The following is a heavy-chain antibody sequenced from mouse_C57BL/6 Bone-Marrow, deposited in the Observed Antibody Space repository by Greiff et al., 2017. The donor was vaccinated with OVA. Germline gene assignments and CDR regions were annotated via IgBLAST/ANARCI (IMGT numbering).Heavy chain of an antibody. J-gene: IGHJ1*03. CDR1: GYTFTSYW. D-gene: IGHD4-1*01. Sequence: QVQLQQPGAELVKPGASVKLSCKASGYTFTSYWMQWVKQRPGQGLEWIGEIDPSDRYTNYNPKFKGKATLTVDTSSSTAYMQLSSLTSEDSAVYYCARTLGPGYFDVWGTGTTVTVSS. V-gene: IGHV1-50*01. CDR2: IDPSDRYT. CDR3: ARTLGPGYFDV.